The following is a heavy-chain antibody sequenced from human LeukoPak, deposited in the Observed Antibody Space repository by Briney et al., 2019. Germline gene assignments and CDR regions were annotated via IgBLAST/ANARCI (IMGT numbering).Heavy chain of an antibody. J-gene: IGHJ4*02. CDR3: ARDPPDYGGNSY. D-gene: IGHD4-23*01. Sequence: PSETLSLTCTVSGGSISSSSYYWGWIRQPPGKGLEWIGSIYYSGSTYYNPSLKSRVTISVDTSKNQFSLKLSSVTAADTAVYYCARDPPDYGGNSYWGQGTLVTVSS. CDR1: GGSISSSSYY. CDR2: IYYSGST. V-gene: IGHV4-39*07.